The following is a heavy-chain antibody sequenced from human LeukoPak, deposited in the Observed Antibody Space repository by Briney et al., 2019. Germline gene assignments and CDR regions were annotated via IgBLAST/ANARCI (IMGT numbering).Heavy chain of an antibody. J-gene: IGHJ4*02. CDR2: IYDSGST. CDR1: GGSIRSSYYY. V-gene: IGHV4-39*01. D-gene: IGHD3-3*01. Sequence: SGTLSHTCTVSGGSIRSSYYYWGWIRQPPGKGLEWIGSIYDSGSTYYNPSLKSRVIISVDTSKNQFSPKLSSVTAADTAVYYCQSRFLEWLLDYWGQGTLVTVSS. CDR3: QSRFLEWLLDY.